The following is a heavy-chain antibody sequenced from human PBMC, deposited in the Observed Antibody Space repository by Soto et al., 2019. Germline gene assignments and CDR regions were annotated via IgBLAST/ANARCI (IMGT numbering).Heavy chain of an antibody. V-gene: IGHV3-21*01. J-gene: IGHJ4*02. CDR3: ARNDYGDYGVDY. CDR2: IDSSSSYK. D-gene: IGHD4-17*01. CDR1: GFTFSSYS. Sequence: PGGSLRLSCAASGFTFSSYSMNWVHQAPGKGLEWVSSIDSSSSYKYYADSVKGRFTISRDNAKNSLYLQMISLRAEDTAVYYCARNDYGDYGVDYWGQGTLVTVSS.